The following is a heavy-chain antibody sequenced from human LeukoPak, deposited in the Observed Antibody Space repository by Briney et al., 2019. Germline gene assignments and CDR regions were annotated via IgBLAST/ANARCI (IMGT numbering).Heavy chain of an antibody. J-gene: IGHJ6*02. CDR2: IYYSGST. D-gene: IGHD2-2*01. CDR1: GGSISSYY. V-gene: IGHV4-59*01. CDR3: ARVGKHCSSTSCYYYYYGMDV. Sequence: PSETLSLTCTVSGGSISSYYWSWIRQPPGKGLEWIGYIYYSGSTNYNPSLKSRVTISVDTSKDQFPLKLSSVTAADTAVYYCARVGKHCSSTSCYYYYYGMDVWGQGTTVTVSS.